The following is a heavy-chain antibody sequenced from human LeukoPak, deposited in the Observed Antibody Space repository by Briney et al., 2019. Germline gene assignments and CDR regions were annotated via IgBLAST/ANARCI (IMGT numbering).Heavy chain of an antibody. CDR1: GFTFSSYG. D-gene: IGHD3-22*01. Sequence: GGSPRLSCAASGFTFSSYGMNWVRQAPGKGLEWVAVIWYDGSNKYYADSVKGRFTISRDISKNTLYLQMNSLRADDTAVYYCARGYDSSGYYHYYFDYWGQGTLVTVSS. CDR3: ARGYDSSGYYHYYFDY. J-gene: IGHJ4*02. CDR2: IWYDGSNK. V-gene: IGHV3-33*01.